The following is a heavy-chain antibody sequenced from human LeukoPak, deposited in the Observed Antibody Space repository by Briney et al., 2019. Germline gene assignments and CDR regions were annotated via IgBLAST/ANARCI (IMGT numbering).Heavy chain of an antibody. Sequence: ASVKVSCKASGGTFSRYAISWVRQAPGQGLEWMGGIIPIFGTANYAQKFQGRVTITADESTSTAYMELSSLRSEDTAVYYCARGGLRGYSGYDQIDYWGQGTLVTASS. CDR1: GGTFSRYA. D-gene: IGHD5-12*01. CDR3: ARGGLRGYSGYDQIDY. CDR2: IIPIFGTA. V-gene: IGHV1-69*13. J-gene: IGHJ4*01.